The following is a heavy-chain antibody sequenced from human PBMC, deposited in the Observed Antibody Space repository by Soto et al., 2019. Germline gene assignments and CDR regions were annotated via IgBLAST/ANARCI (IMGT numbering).Heavy chain of an antibody. CDR3: ARDRLGSGRYLAFDP. J-gene: IGHJ5*02. Sequence: SETLSLTCAVSGGSISGFYWSWIRQSPGEGPEWIGYVQDSGGTNYNPSLKTRVTISVDTSKNQFSLKLSSVTAADTAVYYCARDRLGSGRYLAFDPWGQGILVTVSS. D-gene: IGHD3-10*01. V-gene: IGHV4-59*01. CDR2: VQDSGGT. CDR1: GGSISGFY.